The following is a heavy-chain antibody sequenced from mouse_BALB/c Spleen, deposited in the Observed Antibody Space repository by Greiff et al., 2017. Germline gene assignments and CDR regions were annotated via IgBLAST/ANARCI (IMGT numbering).Heavy chain of an antibody. CDR3: ARDRTTVVATRAMDY. CDR1: GFSLTSYG. Sequence: VQVVESGPGLVAPSQSLSITCTVSGFSLTSYGVHWVRQPPGKGLEWLGVIWAGGSTNYNSALMSRLSISKDNSKSQVFLKMNSLQTDDTAMYYCARDRTTVVATRAMDYWGQGTSVTVSS. D-gene: IGHD1-1*01. J-gene: IGHJ4*01. CDR2: IWAGGST. V-gene: IGHV2-9*02.